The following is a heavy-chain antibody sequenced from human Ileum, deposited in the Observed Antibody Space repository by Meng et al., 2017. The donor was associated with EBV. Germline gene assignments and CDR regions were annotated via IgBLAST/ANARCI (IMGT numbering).Heavy chain of an antibody. Sequence: QVQLQESGPRLVKPSDTLSLTCTVAGGSVSSDHSLWTWIPQPPGKGLEWIGYMSYSGSNNYSPPLEIRVTLSVYTSKNQFSLKLSSATAADTAVYYCAGDPHSGSPHWGQGTLVTVSS. D-gene: IGHD1-26*01. CDR3: AGDPHSGSPH. V-gene: IGHV4-61*01. J-gene: IGHJ4*02. CDR1: GGSVSSDHSL. CDR2: MSYSGSN.